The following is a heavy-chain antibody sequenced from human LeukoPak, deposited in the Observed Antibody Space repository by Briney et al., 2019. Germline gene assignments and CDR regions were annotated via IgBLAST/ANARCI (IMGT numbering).Heavy chain of an antibody. CDR3: AKGGYYQPYDFDY. Sequence: GGSLRLSCVASRFTFNTYAMSWVRQAPGKGLEWVSAISGSGGSTYYADSVKGRFTISRDNSKNTLYLQMNSLRAEDTAVYYCAKGGYYQPYDFDYWGQGTLVTVSS. CDR2: ISGSGGST. CDR1: RFTFNTYA. D-gene: IGHD3-22*01. V-gene: IGHV3-23*01. J-gene: IGHJ4*02.